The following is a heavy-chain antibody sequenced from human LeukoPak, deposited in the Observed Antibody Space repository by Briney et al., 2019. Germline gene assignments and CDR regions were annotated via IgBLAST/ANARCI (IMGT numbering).Heavy chain of an antibody. CDR1: GFTCSSYA. CDR3: AKERLWELRLFDY. D-gene: IGHD1-26*01. Sequence: TGGYLRLSCAASGFTCSSYAMSWVPQAPGKGLEWVLDISGSGGSTYYADSVKVRFTISRDNSKNTLYLQMNSLRAEDTAVYYCAKERLWELRLFDYWGQGTLVTVSS. J-gene: IGHJ4*02. CDR2: ISGSGGST. V-gene: IGHV3-23*01.